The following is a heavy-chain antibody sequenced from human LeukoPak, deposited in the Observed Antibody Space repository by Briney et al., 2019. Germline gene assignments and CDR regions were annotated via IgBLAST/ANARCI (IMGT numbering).Heavy chain of an antibody. V-gene: IGHV3-23*01. D-gene: IGHD3-10*01. CDR2: IIGSGGST. J-gene: IGHJ3*02. CDR1: GVSFSSYS. CDR3: AKGGFDGSGTVKGGAFDI. Sequence: PGGSLRLSCAASGVSFSSYSRSWVRHDPGGGLEWVSAIIGSGGSTYYADSVKGRFTISRDNSKNTLYLQMNSLRAEDTAVYYCAKGGFDGSGTVKGGAFDIWGQGTMVTVSS.